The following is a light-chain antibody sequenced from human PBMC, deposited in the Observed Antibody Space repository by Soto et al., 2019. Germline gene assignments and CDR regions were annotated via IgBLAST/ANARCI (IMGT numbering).Light chain of an antibody. CDR3: QQYNSYPWT. Sequence: EIVLTQSPGTLSLSPGERATLSCWASQSVSGNFLAWYQVKPGQAPRLLIYAASTRATGIPARFSGSGSGTEFTLTITSLQPDDFATYYCQQYNSYPWTFGQGTKVDIK. CDR2: AAS. CDR1: QSVSGN. V-gene: IGKV3-15*01. J-gene: IGKJ1*01.